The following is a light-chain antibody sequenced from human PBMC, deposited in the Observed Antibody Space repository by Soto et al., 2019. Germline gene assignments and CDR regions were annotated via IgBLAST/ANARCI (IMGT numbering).Light chain of an antibody. V-gene: IGLV2-23*03. CDR3: CSYAGSSTFEV. CDR2: EGS. CDR1: SSDVGSYNL. J-gene: IGLJ1*01. Sequence: QPALTQPASVSGSPGQSITISCTGTSSDVGSYNLVSWYQQHPGKAPKLMIYEGSKRPSGVSNRFSGSKSGNTASLTISGLXAEDEAVYYCCSYAGSSTFEVFGTGTKVTVL.